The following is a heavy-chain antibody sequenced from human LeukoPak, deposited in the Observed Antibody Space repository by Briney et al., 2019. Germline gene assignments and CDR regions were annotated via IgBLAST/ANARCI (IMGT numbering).Heavy chain of an antibody. Sequence: SETLSLTCTVSGGSLSGFYWTWIRQPPGKGLEWIGEITHTGSTNYHPSLMSRVTISVDTSKNQFSLKLSSVTAADTTVYYCARGAPGRDDGLDIWGQGTMVTVSS. CDR2: ITHTGST. CDR1: GGSLSGFY. CDR3: ARGAPGRDDGLDI. D-gene: IGHD5-24*01. J-gene: IGHJ3*02. V-gene: IGHV4-34*01.